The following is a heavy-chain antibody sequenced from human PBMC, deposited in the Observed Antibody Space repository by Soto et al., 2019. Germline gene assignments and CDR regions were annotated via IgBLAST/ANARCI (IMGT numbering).Heavy chain of an antibody. Sequence: GGSLRLSCAASGFTFSDSAMHWVRQASGKGLEWIGRIRSKPNTDATAYAASVKGRFTISRDDSKNTAYLQMNSLKTEDTAVYYCTRHVDCSGGSCYSGYYYYMDVWGKGTTVTVSS. V-gene: IGHV3-73*01. J-gene: IGHJ6*03. CDR3: TRHVDCSGGSCYSGYYYYMDV. CDR2: IRSKPNTDAT. D-gene: IGHD2-15*01. CDR1: GFTFSDSA.